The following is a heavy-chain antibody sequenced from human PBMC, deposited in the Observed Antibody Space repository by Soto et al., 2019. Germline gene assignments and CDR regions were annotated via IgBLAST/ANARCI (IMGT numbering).Heavy chain of an antibody. CDR3: RGVVPARYYYYGMDV. Sequence: QVQLVQSGAEVKKPGSSVKVSCKASGGTFTNYAVSWVRQAPGQGLEWMGDIIPIFGTANYAQKFQGRVTITADKSTSTAYMELSSLRSEDTAVYYCRGVVPARYYYYGMDVWGQGTTVTVSS. CDR2: IIPIFGTA. V-gene: IGHV1-69*06. D-gene: IGHD2-2*01. J-gene: IGHJ6*02. CDR1: GGTFTNYA.